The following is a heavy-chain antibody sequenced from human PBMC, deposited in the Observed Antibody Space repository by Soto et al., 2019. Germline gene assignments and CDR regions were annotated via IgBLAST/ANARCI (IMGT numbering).Heavy chain of an antibody. CDR3: XXXXXXXXXGWXDV. Sequence: ESGGGLVQPGGSLRLSCGASGFTFRSYSMSWVRQAPGKGLEWVSYINPTSNDIYYADSXXGXXTISRDXAKNXLYXQMNXXXXXXXXXXXXXXXXXXXXXGWXDVWGKGTTVTVSS. D-gene: IGHD6-19*01. V-gene: IGHV3-48*01. CDR1: GFTFRSYS. J-gene: IGHJ6*04. CDR2: INPTSNDI.